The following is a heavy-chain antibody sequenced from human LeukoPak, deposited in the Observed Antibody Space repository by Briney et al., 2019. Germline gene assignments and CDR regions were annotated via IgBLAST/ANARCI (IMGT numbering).Heavy chain of an antibody. J-gene: IGHJ3*02. CDR1: GYTFTSYD. V-gene: IGHV1-8*03. Sequence: ASVKVSCKASGYTFTSYDINRVRQATGQGLEWMGWMNPNSGNTGYAQKFQGRVTITRNTSISTAYMELSSLRSDDTAVYYCARALIGRDAFDIWGQGTVVTVSS. CDR2: MNPNSGNT. D-gene: IGHD2-21*01. CDR3: ARALIGRDAFDI.